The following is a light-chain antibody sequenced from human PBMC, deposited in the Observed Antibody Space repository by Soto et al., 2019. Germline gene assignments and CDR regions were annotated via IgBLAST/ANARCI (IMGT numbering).Light chain of an antibody. CDR3: QSYDSGLSVV. CDR2: SNN. J-gene: IGLJ2*01. CDR1: SSNIGSKT. V-gene: IGLV1-44*01. Sequence: QSVLTQPPSASGTPGQRVTISCSGSSSNIGSKTVNWYQQLPGTAPKVLIYSNNQRPSGVPDRFSGSKSGTSASLAIIGLQAEDEADYYCQSYDSGLSVVFGGGTKVTVL.